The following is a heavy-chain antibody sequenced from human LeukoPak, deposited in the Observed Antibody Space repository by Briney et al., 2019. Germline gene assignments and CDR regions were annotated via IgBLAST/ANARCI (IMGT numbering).Heavy chain of an antibody. CDR2: INPNSGGT. V-gene: IGHV1-2*02. CDR3: ARDRPNSDAFDI. CDR1: GYTLTELS. D-gene: IGHD1-1*01. J-gene: IGHJ3*02. Sequence: ASVKVSCKVSGYTLTELSMHWVRQAPGQGLEWMGWINPNSGGTNYAQKFQGRVTMTRDTSISTAYMELSRLRSDDTAVYYCARDRPNSDAFDIWGQGTMVTVSS.